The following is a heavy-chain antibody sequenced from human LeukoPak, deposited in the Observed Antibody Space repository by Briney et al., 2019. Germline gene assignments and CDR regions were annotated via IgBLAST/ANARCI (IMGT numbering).Heavy chain of an antibody. Sequence: SETLSLTCTVSVGSISSYYWSWIRQPPGKGLEWIGYIYYTGTTNYNPSLKSRVTISVETSKNQFSLRRSSVSAAGTAVYYCARVKYYDFWRRPSNYSSYMDVWGKGTTVTVSS. CDR2: IYYTGTT. J-gene: IGHJ6*03. CDR3: ARVKYYDFWRRPSNYSSYMDV. D-gene: IGHD3-3*01. CDR1: VGSISSYY. V-gene: IGHV4-59*08.